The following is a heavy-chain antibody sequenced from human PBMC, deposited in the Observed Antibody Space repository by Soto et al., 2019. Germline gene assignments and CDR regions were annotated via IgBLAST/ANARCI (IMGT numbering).Heavy chain of an antibody. CDR2: IIPIFRTP. D-gene: IGHD3-3*01. J-gene: IGHJ5*02. CDR1: GVTFSSFA. CDR3: ASITVSGFRPGTHRFNWFDH. Sequence: QVQLVQSGAEVKQPGSSVKVSSQASGVTFSSFAISWVRQAPGQGLEWMGGIIPIFRTPNSAQNFKGRVTITADESTSSVYMVLSRLSSEDTAVYYCASITVSGFRPGTHRFNWFDHWGQGTLVTVSS. V-gene: IGHV1-69*01.